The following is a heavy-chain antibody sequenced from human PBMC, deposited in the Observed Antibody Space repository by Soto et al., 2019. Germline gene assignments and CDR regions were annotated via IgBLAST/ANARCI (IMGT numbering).Heavy chain of an antibody. V-gene: IGHV1-69*06. J-gene: IGHJ6*02. CDR3: ASKLEYTIFGVVIGDYGMDV. CDR1: GGTFSSYA. D-gene: IGHD3-3*01. CDR2: IIPIFGTA. Sequence: QVQLVQSGAEVKKPGSSVKVSCKASGGTFSSYAISWVRQAPGQGLEWMGGIIPIFGTASYAQKFQGRVTITADKATSTAYMELSSLRSEDTAVYYCASKLEYTIFGVVIGDYGMDVWGQGTTVTVSS.